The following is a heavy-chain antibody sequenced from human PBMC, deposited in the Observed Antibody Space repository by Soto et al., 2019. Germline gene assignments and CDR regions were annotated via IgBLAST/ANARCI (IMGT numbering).Heavy chain of an antibody. CDR3: ATKRPTVVTQAYFDN. D-gene: IGHD2-21*02. CDR2: IYYSGRT. V-gene: IGHV4-39*01. CDR1: GESISSSSYY. Sequence: SETLSLTCIVSGESISSSSYYWGWIRQPPGKGLEWIGSIYYSGRTYYNLSFKSRVTISIDTSKNQFSLKLSSVTATDTAVYYCATKRPTVVTQAYFDNWGQGALVTVSS. J-gene: IGHJ4*02.